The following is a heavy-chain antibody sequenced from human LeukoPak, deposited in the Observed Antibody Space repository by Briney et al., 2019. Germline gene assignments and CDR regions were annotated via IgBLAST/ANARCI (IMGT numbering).Heavy chain of an antibody. Sequence: PSETLSLTCTVSPGSISSSSDSWGWIRQPPGKGLEWIGTVYYTGSTYYNPSLKSRVTISVDTSKNQFSLKLSSVTAADTAVYYCAGHILYARGWSTGFFQRWGQGTLVTVSS. J-gene: IGHJ1*01. D-gene: IGHD6-19*01. V-gene: IGHV4-39*01. CDR2: VYYTGST. CDR1: PGSISSSSDS. CDR3: AGHILYARGWSTGFFQR.